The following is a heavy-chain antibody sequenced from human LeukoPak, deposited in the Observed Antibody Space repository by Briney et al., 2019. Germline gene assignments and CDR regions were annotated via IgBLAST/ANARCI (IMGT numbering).Heavy chain of an antibody. Sequence: SQTLPLACTVSGGSISSGDYYWSWIRQPPGKGLEWIGYIYYSGSTYYNPSLKSRVTISVDTSKNQFSLKLSSVTAADTAVYYCARVDVVVPAAIAWFDPWGQGTLVTVSS. CDR3: ARVDVVVPAAIAWFDP. D-gene: IGHD2-2*01. J-gene: IGHJ5*02. CDR2: IYYSGST. V-gene: IGHV4-30-4*01. CDR1: GGSISSGDYY.